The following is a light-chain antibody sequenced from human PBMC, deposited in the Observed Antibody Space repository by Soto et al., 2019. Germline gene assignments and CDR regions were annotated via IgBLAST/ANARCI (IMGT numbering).Light chain of an antibody. Sequence: QSVLTQPPSVSAAPGQKVTISCSGSSSNIGNNYVSWYQQFPGTAPKLLIYDNNKRPSGIPARFSGSKSGTSATLDITGRQTGDEADYYCGTWDSSLSAVVFGGGTKVTLL. CDR3: GTWDSSLSAVV. J-gene: IGLJ2*01. V-gene: IGLV1-51*01. CDR1: SSNIGNNY. CDR2: DNN.